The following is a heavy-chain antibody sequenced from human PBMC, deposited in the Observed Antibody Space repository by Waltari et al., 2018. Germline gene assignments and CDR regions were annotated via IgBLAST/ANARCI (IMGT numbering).Heavy chain of an antibody. Sequence: EVQLVESGGGLVQPGGSLRLSCAASGFTFSSYWMCWVRQAPGKGLEWVANIKPDGSDKYYVDSVKGRFTIPRDNAKNSLYLQMNSLRAEDTAVYYCARDRIQLWSNDYWGQGTLVTVSS. CDR2: IKPDGSDK. D-gene: IGHD5-18*01. CDR1: GFTFSSYW. V-gene: IGHV3-7*01. CDR3: ARDRIQLWSNDY. J-gene: IGHJ4*02.